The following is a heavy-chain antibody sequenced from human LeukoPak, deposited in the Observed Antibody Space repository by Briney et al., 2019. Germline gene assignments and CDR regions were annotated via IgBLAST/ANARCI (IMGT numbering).Heavy chain of an antibody. J-gene: IGHJ5*02. Sequence: PSETLSLTCTVSGASINTTNFYWSWIRQPPGKGLESIGSISSTGSTYSNPSLNSRVTMSVDTSKNQFSLELTSVTAADTAVYYCARQGTMTRGGYWLDPWGQGSLVTVSS. CDR2: ISSTGST. CDR3: ARQGTMTRGGYWLDP. V-gene: IGHV4-39*01. D-gene: IGHD3-10*01. CDR1: GASINTTNFY.